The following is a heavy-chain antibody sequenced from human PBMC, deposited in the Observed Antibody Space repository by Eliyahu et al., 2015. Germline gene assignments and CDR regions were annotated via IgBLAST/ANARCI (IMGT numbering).Heavy chain of an antibody. V-gene: IGHV4-39*07. D-gene: IGHD6-13*01. CDR2: INYNGRT. CDR3: AREDTIAADGRGLDY. CDR1: XGSVXKPIFF. Sequence: QLQMQESGPGLLKPSETLSLTCTVSXGSVXKPIFFWGWIRQSPGKGLEWIGSINYNGRTYYNPSLKSRINISVDXSKNQFSLRLTSVTAADTALYYCAREDTIAADGRGLDYWGPGTLVTVS. J-gene: IGHJ4*02.